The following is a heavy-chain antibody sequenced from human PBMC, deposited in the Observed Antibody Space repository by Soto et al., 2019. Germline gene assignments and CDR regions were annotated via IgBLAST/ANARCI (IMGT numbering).Heavy chain of an antibody. Sequence: GESLKISCKGSGYHFRSYWIGLVRQMPGKGQEWMWISYPGDSDTRYSPSFQGPVTISADKSISTAYLQWSSLKASDAAMYYCASLRGDGYTNDLYLMDFWGQGTTVTVSS. D-gene: IGHD5-12*01. CDR3: ASLRGDGYTNDLYLMDF. V-gene: IGHV5-51*01. CDR2: SYPGDSDT. J-gene: IGHJ6*02. CDR1: GYHFRSYW.